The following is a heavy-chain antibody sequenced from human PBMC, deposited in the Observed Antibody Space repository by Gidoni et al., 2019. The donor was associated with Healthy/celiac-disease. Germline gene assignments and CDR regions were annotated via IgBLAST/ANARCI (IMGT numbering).Heavy chain of an antibody. CDR1: GGSISSSSYY. J-gene: IGHJ3*02. V-gene: IGHV4-39*07. Sequence: QLQLQESGPGLVKPSETLSLTCTVSGGSISSSSYYWGWTRQPPGKGLGWIGSIYYSGSTYYNPSLKSRVTISVDTSKNQFSLKLSSVTAADTAVYYCARDTAVAVANDAFDIWGQGTMVTVSS. D-gene: IGHD6-19*01. CDR2: IYYSGST. CDR3: ARDTAVAVANDAFDI.